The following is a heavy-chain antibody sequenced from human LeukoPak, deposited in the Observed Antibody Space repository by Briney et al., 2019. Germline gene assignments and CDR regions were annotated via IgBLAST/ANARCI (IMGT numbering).Heavy chain of an antibody. CDR3: ARGIRYFDWLLIGPFDY. J-gene: IGHJ4*02. CDR2: ISGSGAYT. CDR1: GFTFSSYA. D-gene: IGHD3-9*01. Sequence: GGSLRLSCAASGFTFSSYAMSWVRQAPGKGLEWVSTISGSGAYTYYADSVKGRFTISRDNSKNTLYLQMNSLRAEDTAVYYCARGIRYFDWLLIGPFDYWGQGTLVTVSS. V-gene: IGHV3-23*01.